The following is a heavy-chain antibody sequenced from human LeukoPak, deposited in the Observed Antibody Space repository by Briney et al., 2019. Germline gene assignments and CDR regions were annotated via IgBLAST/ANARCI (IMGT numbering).Heavy chain of an antibody. CDR1: GGSISSYY. Sequence: SETLSLTCTVSGGSISSYYWSWIRQPPGKGLEWIGYIYYSGSTNYNPSLKSRVTISVDTSKNQFSLQRSSVTAADTAVNYCARDHYTSNLYYYWGQGTLVTVSS. D-gene: IGHD6-13*01. J-gene: IGHJ4*02. V-gene: IGHV4-59*01. CDR2: IYYSGST. CDR3: ARDHYTSNLYYY.